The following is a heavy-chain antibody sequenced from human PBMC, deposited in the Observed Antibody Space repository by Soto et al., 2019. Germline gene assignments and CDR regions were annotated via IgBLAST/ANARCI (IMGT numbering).Heavy chain of an antibody. CDR1: GFSLKTGGAG. CDR3: AHRGYGDYPRDNWFDP. J-gene: IGHJ5*02. CDR2: IYWNEDK. Sequence: QITLKESGPTLVKPTQTLTLTCTFSGFSLKTGGAGVGWIRQPPGKALEWLAVIYWNEDKRYSPSLKTRITITKDTSKNQVVLTMTNMDPVDTATYYCAHRGYGDYPRDNWFDPWGQGTLVIVSS. V-gene: IGHV2-5*01. D-gene: IGHD4-17*01.